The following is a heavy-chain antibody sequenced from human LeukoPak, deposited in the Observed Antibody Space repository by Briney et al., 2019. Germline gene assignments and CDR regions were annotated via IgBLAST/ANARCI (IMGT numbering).Heavy chain of an antibody. CDR1: GYTFTSYS. Sequence: ASVKVSCKASGYTFTSYSISWVRQAPGQGLEWMGWISAYNGNTNYAQKLQGRVTMTTDTSTSTAYMELRSLRSDDTAVYYCARASYDSSGYYPHSDYWGQGTLVTVSS. CDR3: ARASYDSSGYYPHSDY. CDR2: ISAYNGNT. J-gene: IGHJ4*02. D-gene: IGHD3-22*01. V-gene: IGHV1-18*01.